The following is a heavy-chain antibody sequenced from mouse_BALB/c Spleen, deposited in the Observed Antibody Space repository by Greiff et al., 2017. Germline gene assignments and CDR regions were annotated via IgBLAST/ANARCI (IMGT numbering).Heavy chain of an antibody. Sequence: VQLKQSGAELVRSGASVKLSCTASGFNIKDYYMHWVKQRPEQGLEWIGWIDPENGDTEYAPKFQGKATMTADTSSNTAYLQLSSLTSEDTAVYYCNPYYYGSSYNYFDYWGQGTTLTVSS. D-gene: IGHD1-1*01. CDR1: GFNIKDYY. V-gene: IGHV14-4*02. CDR2: IDPENGDT. CDR3: NPYYYGSSYNYFDY. J-gene: IGHJ2*01.